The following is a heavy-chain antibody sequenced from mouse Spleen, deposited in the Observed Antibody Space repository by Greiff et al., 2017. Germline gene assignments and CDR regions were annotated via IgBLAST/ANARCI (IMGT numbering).Heavy chain of an antibody. CDR2: IDPETGGT. J-gene: IGHJ3*01. CDR1: GYTFTDYD. Sequence: VKLVESGAELVRPGASVTLSCKASGYTFTDYDMHWVKQTPVHGLEWIGAIDPETGGTAYNQKFKGKAIMTADKSSSTAYMELRSLTSEDSAVYYCTGHSSGYWFAYWGQGTLGTVSA. V-gene: IGHV1-15*01. D-gene: IGHD3-2*02. CDR3: TGHSSGYWFAY.